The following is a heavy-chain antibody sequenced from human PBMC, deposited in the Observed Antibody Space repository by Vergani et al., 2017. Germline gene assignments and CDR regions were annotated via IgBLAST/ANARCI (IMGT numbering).Heavy chain of an antibody. CDR2: INHSGST. V-gene: IGHV4-34*01. CDR3: ARDLGGGGYSYEVGGY. CDR1: GGSFSGYY. D-gene: IGHD5-18*01. Sequence: QVQLQQWGAGLLKPSETLSLTCAVYGGSFSGYYWSWIRQPPGKGLEWIGEINHSGSTNYNPSLKSRVTISVDTSKNQFSLKLSSVTAADTAVYYCARDLGGGGYSYEVGGYWGQGTLVTVSS. J-gene: IGHJ4*02.